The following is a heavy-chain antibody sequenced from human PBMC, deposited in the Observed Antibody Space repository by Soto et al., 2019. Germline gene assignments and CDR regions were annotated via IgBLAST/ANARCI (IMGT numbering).Heavy chain of an antibody. CDR1: GFNFRAYG. V-gene: IGHV3-23*01. CDR3: ACWNYDY. J-gene: IGHJ4*02. CDR2: LSQSAGGNT. Sequence: PGGSLRLSCAASGFNFRAYGMMWVRQAPGKGLEWVSALSQSAGGNTYYADSVKGRFTISRDDSTNTLYLQMDSLRPEDTAQYYCACWNYDYWGQGTQVTVSS. D-gene: IGHD1-7*01.